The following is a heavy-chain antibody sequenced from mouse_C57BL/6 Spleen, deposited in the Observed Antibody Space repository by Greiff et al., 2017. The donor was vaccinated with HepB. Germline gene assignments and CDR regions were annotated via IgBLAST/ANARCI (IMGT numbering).Heavy chain of an antibody. J-gene: IGHJ4*01. CDR1: GYTFTSYW. Sequence: QVQLQQSGAELVKPGASVKLSCKASGYTFTSYWMHWVKQRPGRGLEWIGRIDPISGGTKYNEKFKSKATLTVDKPSSTAYMQLSSLTSEDSAVYYCARENYYGLYAMDYWGQGTSVTVSS. CDR2: IDPISGGT. CDR3: ARENYYGLYAMDY. V-gene: IGHV1-72*01. D-gene: IGHD1-1*01.